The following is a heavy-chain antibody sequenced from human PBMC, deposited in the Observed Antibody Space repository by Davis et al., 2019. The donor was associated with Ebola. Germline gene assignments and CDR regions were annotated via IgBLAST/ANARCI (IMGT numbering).Heavy chain of an antibody. CDR3: ARPTYYYDSSGPLRY. Sequence: SETLSLTCAVYGGSFSGYYWSWIRQPPGKGLEWIGYIYYSGSTNYNPSLKSRVTISVDTSKNQFSLKLSSVTAADTAVYYCARPTYYYDSSGPLRYWGQGTLVTVSS. CDR1: GGSFSGYY. V-gene: IGHV4-59*12. D-gene: IGHD3-22*01. CDR2: IYYSGST. J-gene: IGHJ4*02.